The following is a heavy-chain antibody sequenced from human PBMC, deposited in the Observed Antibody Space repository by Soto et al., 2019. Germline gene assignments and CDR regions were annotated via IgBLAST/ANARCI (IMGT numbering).Heavy chain of an antibody. Sequence: PAETLSLTCTFSVGSISISRYYSGWIRQPPGKGVEWIGSSYYSGSTYYNPSLKSRVTISVDTSKNQFSLKLSSVTAADTAVYYCARQGYSSGWYGYYYYYGMDVWGQGTTVTVSS. CDR3: ARQGYSSGWYGYYYYYGMDV. CDR2: SYYSGST. CDR1: VGSISISRYY. J-gene: IGHJ6*01. D-gene: IGHD6-19*01. V-gene: IGHV4-39*01.